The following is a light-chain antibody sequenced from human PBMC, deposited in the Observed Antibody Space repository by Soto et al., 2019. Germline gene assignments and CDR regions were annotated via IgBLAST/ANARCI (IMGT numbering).Light chain of an antibody. J-gene: IGLJ1*01. V-gene: IGLV2-23*01. Sequence: QSALTQPASGTGSPGQSITISCNGTSSDVGSYNLVSWYQQHPGKAPKLMIYEGSKRPSGVSNRFSGSKSGNTASLTISGLQAEDEADYYCCSYAGSSTYVFGTGTKVTVL. CDR2: EGS. CDR3: CSYAGSSTYV. CDR1: SSDVGSYNL.